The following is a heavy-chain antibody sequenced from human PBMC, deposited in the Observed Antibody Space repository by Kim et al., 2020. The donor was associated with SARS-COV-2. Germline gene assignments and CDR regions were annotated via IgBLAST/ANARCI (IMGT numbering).Heavy chain of an antibody. J-gene: IGHJ4*02. CDR3: IRDLAGGRDS. CDR2: TT. D-gene: IGHD3-16*01. V-gene: IGHV3-74*01. Sequence: TTDCTDSVKDRFTTSRANSKNALYLKMNSLSAEDTAIYYCIRDLAGGRDSWGQGTLVTVSS.